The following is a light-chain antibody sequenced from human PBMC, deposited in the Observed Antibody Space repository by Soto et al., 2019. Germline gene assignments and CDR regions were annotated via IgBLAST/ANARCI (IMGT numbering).Light chain of an antibody. CDR3: SSYAEGNNFHVI. V-gene: IGLV2-8*01. CDR1: NNDVGAYNY. J-gene: IGLJ2*01. Sequence: QSALTQPPSASGSPGQSVTISCTGTNNDVGAYNYVSWYQQHPGKVPKLMIYDVSKRPSGVPDRFSASKSGNTASLTVSGLQAEDEADYYCSSYAEGNNFHVIFGGGTKLTVL. CDR2: DVS.